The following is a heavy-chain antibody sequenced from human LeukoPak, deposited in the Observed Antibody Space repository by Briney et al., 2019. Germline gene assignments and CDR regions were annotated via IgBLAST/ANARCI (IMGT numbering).Heavy chain of an antibody. CDR3: ARSPRRVPAAIRNGYFDY. J-gene: IGHJ4*02. D-gene: IGHD2-2*02. Sequence: SETLSLTCAVYGGSFSGYYWSWIRQPPGKGLEWIGEINHSGSTNYNPSLKSRVTISVDTSKNQFSLKLSSVTAADTAVYYCARSPRRVPAAIRNGYFDYWGQGTLVTVYS. V-gene: IGHV4-34*01. CDR1: GGSFSGYY. CDR2: INHSGST.